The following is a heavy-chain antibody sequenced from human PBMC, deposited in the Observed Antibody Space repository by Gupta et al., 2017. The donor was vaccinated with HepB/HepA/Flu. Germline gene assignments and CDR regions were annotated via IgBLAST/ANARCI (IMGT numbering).Heavy chain of an antibody. D-gene: IGHD4-23*01. CDR1: GGSIRTSNW. J-gene: IGHJ4*02. CDR3: ARDDYGAKGLV. Sequence: QVQLQESGPGLVKPSGTLSLTCAVSGGSIRTSNWWSWVRQPPGKGLEWIGEICHTGSTNYNPSLKSRVTISVDKSKNQFSLKLTSVTATDTAVYYCARDDYGAKGLVWGQGTLVTVSS. V-gene: IGHV4-4*02. CDR2: ICHTGST.